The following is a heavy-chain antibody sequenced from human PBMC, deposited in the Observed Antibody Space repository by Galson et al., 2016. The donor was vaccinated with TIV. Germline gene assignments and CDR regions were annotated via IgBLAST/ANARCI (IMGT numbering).Heavy chain of an antibody. CDR1: GFTVSGNY. V-gene: IGHV3-53*05. CDR2: IYNDGST. J-gene: IGHJ6*02. D-gene: IGHD2-21*01. Sequence: SLRLSCAASGFTVSGNYMTWVRQAPGKGLEWVSLIYNDGSTTYADSVKGRFSISRDNFKNTVYRQMNSLRADDTAVYYCARDRRHCGNECYLFYYYGMDVWGQGTTVTVSS. CDR3: ARDRRHCGNECYLFYYYGMDV.